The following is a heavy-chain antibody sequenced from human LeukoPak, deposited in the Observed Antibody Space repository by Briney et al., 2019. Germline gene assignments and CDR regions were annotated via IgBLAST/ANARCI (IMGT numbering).Heavy chain of an antibody. V-gene: IGHV3-30*18. J-gene: IGHJ4*02. CDR1: GFTFSSYG. CDR3: AKGSEWEPNDYFDY. Sequence: GGTLRLSYAASGFTFSSYGMHWVRQAPGKGLEWVAVISYDGTNKYYPDSVKGRFTISRDNSKNTLYLQMNSLRAEDTAVYYCAKGSEWEPNDYFDYWGQGTLVTVSS. D-gene: IGHD1-26*01. CDR2: ISYDGTNK.